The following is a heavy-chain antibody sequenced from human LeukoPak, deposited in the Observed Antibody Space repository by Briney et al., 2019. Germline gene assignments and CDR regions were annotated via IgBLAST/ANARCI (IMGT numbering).Heavy chain of an antibody. V-gene: IGHV4-31*03. Sequence: PSETLSLTCTISGASISTGGFYWTWIRQPPGEGLEWIGYIYYTGSVDYNASLKSRLTISLDTSKNRFSLKLNSVTAADTAVYYCARLLYCSSTSCYGSPHPPDYWGQGTLVTVSS. CDR3: ARLLYCSSTSCYGSPHPPDY. D-gene: IGHD2-2*01. J-gene: IGHJ4*02. CDR1: GASISTGGFY. CDR2: IYYTGSV.